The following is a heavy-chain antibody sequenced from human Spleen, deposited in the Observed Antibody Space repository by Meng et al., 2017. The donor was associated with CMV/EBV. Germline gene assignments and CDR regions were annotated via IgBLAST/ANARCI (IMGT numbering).Heavy chain of an antibody. Sequence: GESLKISCKGSGYSFTSYWNGWVRQMPGKGLEWMGIIYPGDSDTRYSPSFQGQVTISADKSISTAYLQWSSLKASDIAMYYCARGGVVTKRNFDYWGQGTLVTVSS. CDR2: IYPGDSDT. V-gene: IGHV5-51*01. CDR1: GYSFTSYW. J-gene: IGHJ4*02. D-gene: IGHD3-3*01. CDR3: ARGGVVTKRNFDY.